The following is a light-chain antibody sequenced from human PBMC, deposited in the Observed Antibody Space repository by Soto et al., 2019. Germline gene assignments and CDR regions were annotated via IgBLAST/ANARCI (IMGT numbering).Light chain of an antibody. CDR2: GAP. CDR3: QHLKK. CDR1: QTVSSSY. Sequence: IALTQSPGTLSLSPGERATLSCRASQTVSSSYLTWYQQKPGQAPRLLIYGAPTRATCIPDRFSGSGSGTDFTLTISRLEPEDFAVHHCQHLKKFGQGTKVEI. V-gene: IGKV3-20*01. J-gene: IGKJ1*01.